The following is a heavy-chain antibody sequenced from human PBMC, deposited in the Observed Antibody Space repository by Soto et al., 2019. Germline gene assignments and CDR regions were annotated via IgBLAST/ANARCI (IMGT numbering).Heavy chain of an antibody. J-gene: IGHJ4*02. CDR3: ARDTGTYPYYFDY. Sequence: QVQLQESGPGLVKPSQTLSLTCTVSGGSISSGENFWNWIRQSPGNGLEWIGYIHHSGSTYYNPSLKSRLTISVDTSKNQISLKLNSVTAADTAVYYCARDTGTYPYYFDYWGQGTLVTVSS. CDR1: GGSISSGENF. V-gene: IGHV4-30-4*01. CDR2: IHHSGST. D-gene: IGHD1-26*01.